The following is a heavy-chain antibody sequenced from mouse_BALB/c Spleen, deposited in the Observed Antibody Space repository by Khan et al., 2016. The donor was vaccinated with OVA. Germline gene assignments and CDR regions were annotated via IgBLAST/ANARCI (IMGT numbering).Heavy chain of an antibody. J-gene: IGHJ3*01. D-gene: IGHD2-4*01. CDR3: ARRGYDYGRGALFAY. Sequence: QVQLKQSGPGLVQPSQSLSITCTVSGFSLNNYSVHWVRQSPGKGLEWLGVIWSAGSTDYNAAFISRLTISKDNSRSQVFFKMNSLHPNDTAIYYCARRGYDYGRGALFAYWGQGTLVTVSA. CDR2: IWSAGST. CDR1: GFSLNNYS. V-gene: IGHV2-2*02.